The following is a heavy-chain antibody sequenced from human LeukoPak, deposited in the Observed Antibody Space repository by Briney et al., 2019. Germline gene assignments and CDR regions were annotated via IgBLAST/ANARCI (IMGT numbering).Heavy chain of an antibody. CDR2: INYTGST. CDR3: ARGSPEDAFDI. V-gene: IGHV4-31*03. D-gene: IGHD1-14*01. Sequence: PSETLSLTCTVSGGSLSSGGYYWSWLRQDPGKGLEWIGYINYTGSTFCNPSLKSRVTISVDTSKNQFSLKLSSVTAADTAVYYCARGSPEDAFDIWGQGTMVTVSS. CDR1: GGSLSSGGYY. J-gene: IGHJ3*02.